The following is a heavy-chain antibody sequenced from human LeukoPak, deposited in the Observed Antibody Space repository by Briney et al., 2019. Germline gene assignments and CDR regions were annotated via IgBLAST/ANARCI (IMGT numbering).Heavy chain of an antibody. CDR2: ISGSGGST. CDR1: GFTFSSYA. J-gene: IGHJ4*02. CDR3: AKPGYYDSSGYYREDLDFDY. V-gene: IGHV3-23*01. Sequence: GASLRLSCAASGFTFSSYAMSWVRQAPGKGLEWVSAISGSGGSTYYADSVKGRFTISRDNSKNTLYLQMNSLRAEDTAVYYCAKPGYYDSSGYYREDLDFDYWGQGTLVTVSS. D-gene: IGHD3-22*01.